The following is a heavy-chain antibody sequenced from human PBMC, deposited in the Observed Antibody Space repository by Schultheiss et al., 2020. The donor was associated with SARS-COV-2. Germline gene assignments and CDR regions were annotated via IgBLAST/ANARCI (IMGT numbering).Heavy chain of an antibody. CDR1: GFTFSSYA. D-gene: IGHD3-22*01. V-gene: IGHV3-23*01. CDR2: ISGSGGST. Sequence: GESLKISCAASGFTFSSYAMSWVRQAPGKGLEWVSAISGSGGSTYYADSVKGRFTISRDNSKNTLYLQMNSLRAEDTAVYYCAKTPGSSYYDSSGPYYFDYWGQGTLVTVSS. CDR3: AKTPGSSYYDSSGPYYFDY. J-gene: IGHJ4*02.